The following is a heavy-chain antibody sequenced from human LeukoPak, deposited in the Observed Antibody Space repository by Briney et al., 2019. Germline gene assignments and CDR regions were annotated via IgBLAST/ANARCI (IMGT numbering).Heavy chain of an antibody. J-gene: IGHJ3*02. Sequence: PGGSLRLSCAASGFTFSSYSMNWGRQAPGKGLEWVSSISSSSSYIYYADSVKGRFTISRDNAKNSLYLQMNSLRAEDTAVYYCARQRAIVVVPAAKGAFDIWGQGTMVTVSS. D-gene: IGHD2-2*01. V-gene: IGHV3-21*01. CDR1: GFTFSSYS. CDR2: ISSSSSYI. CDR3: ARQRAIVVVPAAKGAFDI.